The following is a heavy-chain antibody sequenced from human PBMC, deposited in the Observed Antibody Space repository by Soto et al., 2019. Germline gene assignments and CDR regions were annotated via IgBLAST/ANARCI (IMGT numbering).Heavy chain of an antibody. CDR1: GGILTNNA. CDR2: VIPLLDTA. J-gene: IGHJ6*01. Sequence: QVQLVQSGAEVKTPGSSLKVSCKVSGGILTNNAISWGRQAPGQGLEWWGGVIPLLDTAYYAQILRGRLRISANGATTTAYMELRGLTSADTGVYLCATVGHNVGYNFYIGLDVLGQGTTITVSA. D-gene: IGHD3-10*02. CDR3: ATVGHNVGYNFYIGLDV. V-gene: IGHV1-69*01.